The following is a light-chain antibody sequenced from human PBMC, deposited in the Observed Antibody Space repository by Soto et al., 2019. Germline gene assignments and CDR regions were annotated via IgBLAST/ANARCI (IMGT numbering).Light chain of an antibody. Sequence: VMTQSPATLSVSPGETATLSCRASQSIRSYLAWYQQKPGQAPRLLIYGASMRATRVPTRFSGSGSGTEFTLTISSLQSEDFAVYYCQHYNNWPPDYTFGQGTKVDIK. J-gene: IGKJ2*01. CDR3: QHYNNWPPDYT. V-gene: IGKV3-15*01. CDR2: GAS. CDR1: QSIRSY.